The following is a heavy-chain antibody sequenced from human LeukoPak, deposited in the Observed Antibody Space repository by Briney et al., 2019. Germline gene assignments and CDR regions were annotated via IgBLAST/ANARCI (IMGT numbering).Heavy chain of an antibody. CDR3: ATFRYYYDSSGYKY. Sequence: GASVKVSCKVSGYTLTELSMHWVRQAPGKGLGWMGGFDPEDGETIYAQKFQGRVTMTEDTSTDTAYMELSSLRSEDTAVYYCATFRYYYDSSGYKYWGQGTLVTVSS. CDR1: GYTLTELS. V-gene: IGHV1-24*01. J-gene: IGHJ4*02. D-gene: IGHD3-22*01. CDR2: FDPEDGET.